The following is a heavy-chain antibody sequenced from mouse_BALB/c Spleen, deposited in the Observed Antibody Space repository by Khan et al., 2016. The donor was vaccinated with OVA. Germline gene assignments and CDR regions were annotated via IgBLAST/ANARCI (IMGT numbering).Heavy chain of an antibody. J-gene: IGHJ2*01. CDR2: INPSTGYT. Sequence: QVQLQQSGAELAKPGASVKMSCKASGYTFINYWILWVKQRPGQGLEWIGYINPSTGYTEYNQNFKDKATLTADKSSSTAYMQLRSLTSEDSAVYYCARRGLRWDFDYWGQGPTLTVSS. CDR1: GYTFINYW. V-gene: IGHV1-7*01. D-gene: IGHD1-1*01. CDR3: ARRGLRWDFDY.